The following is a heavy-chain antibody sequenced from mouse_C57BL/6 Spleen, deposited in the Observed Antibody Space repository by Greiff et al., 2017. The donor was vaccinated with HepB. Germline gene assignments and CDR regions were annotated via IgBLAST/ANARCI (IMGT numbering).Heavy chain of an antibody. D-gene: IGHD1-1*01. J-gene: IGHJ2*01. CDR3: ARYKYYGSSYENYFDY. CDR1: GYSITSDY. Sequence: EVQLQESGPGLAKPSQTLSLTCSVTGYSITSDYWNWIRKFPGNKLEYMGYISYSGSTYYNPSLKSRISITRDTSKNQYYLQLNSVTTEDTATYYCARYKYYGSSYENYFDYWGQGTTLTVSS. V-gene: IGHV3-8*01. CDR2: ISYSGST.